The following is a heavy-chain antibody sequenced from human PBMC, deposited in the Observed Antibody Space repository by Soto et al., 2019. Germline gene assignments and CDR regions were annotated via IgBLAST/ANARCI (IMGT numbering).Heavy chain of an antibody. CDR3: ASIGWGGDS. Sequence: QVQLQESGPGRVKPSETLSLTCSVSGGSVRTGSYYWSWIRQPPGKGLEWIGFIHNNGSPDYNPCLKGRVVVSIDRSKNQFSLKVNSVTAADTAVYFCASIGWGGDSWGQGTLVTVSS. V-gene: IGHV4-61*01. CDR2: IHNNGSP. CDR1: GGSVRTGSYY. D-gene: IGHD7-27*01. J-gene: IGHJ4*02.